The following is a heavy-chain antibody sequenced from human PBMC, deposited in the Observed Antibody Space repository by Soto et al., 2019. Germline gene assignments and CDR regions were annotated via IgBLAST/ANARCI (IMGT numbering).Heavy chain of an antibody. V-gene: IGHV3-30*18. CDR2: ITCDGSNK. CDR3: AKDRDIVVVVAAPGYMDV. D-gene: IGHD2-15*01. CDR1: GFTFSSYA. Sequence: GGSLRLSCAASGFTFSSYAMSWVRQAPGKGLEWVAVITCDGSNKCYADSVKGRFTISRDNSKNTLYLQMNSLRAEDTAVYYSAKDRDIVVVVAAPGYMDVWGKGTTVTVSS. J-gene: IGHJ6*03.